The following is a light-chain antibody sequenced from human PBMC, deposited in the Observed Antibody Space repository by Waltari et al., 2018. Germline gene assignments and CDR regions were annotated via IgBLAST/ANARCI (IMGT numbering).Light chain of an antibody. CDR1: QSIYSN. CDR3: QQYSQYYT. J-gene: IGKJ2*01. CDR2: GAS. Sequence: EIVMTQSPATLSVSPGARATLSCRASQSIYSNLAWYQQKPGQAPRILIYGASTRATGIPARFSGSGSGTEFTLTISSLQSEDFAVYYCQQYSQYYTFAQGTKLEIK. V-gene: IGKV3-15*01.